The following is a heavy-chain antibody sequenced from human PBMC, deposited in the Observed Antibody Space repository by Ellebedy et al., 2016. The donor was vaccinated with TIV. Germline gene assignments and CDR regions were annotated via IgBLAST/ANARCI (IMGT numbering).Heavy chain of an antibody. CDR2: FGVSGDTT. CDR3: AKGRSGTYIHHAFDC. Sequence: GESLKISCAASGFTFTSYAMTWVRQAPGKGLEWVLGFGVSGDTTYYADSVKGRFTISRDNSRNTLYLHMNSLRAEDTAIYYCAKGRSGTYIHHAFDCWGQGTLVTVSS. CDR1: GFTFTSYA. J-gene: IGHJ4*02. D-gene: IGHD1-14*01. V-gene: IGHV3-23*01.